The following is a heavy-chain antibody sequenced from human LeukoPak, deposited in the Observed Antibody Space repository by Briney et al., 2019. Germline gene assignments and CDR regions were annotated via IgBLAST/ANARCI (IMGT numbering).Heavy chain of an antibody. CDR2: ISYDGSNK. Sequence: GRSLRLSCAASGFTFSSYAMHWVRQAPGKGLEWVAVISYDGSNKYYADSVKGRFTISRDNSKNTLYLQMNSLRAEDTAVYYCARDVQQLVHLAYALDIWGQGTMVTVSS. CDR1: GFTFSSYA. J-gene: IGHJ3*02. V-gene: IGHV3-30*01. CDR3: ARDVQQLVHLAYALDI. D-gene: IGHD6-13*01.